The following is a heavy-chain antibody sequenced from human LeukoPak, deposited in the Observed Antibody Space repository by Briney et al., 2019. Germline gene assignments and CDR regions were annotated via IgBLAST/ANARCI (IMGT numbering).Heavy chain of an antibody. D-gene: IGHD3-22*01. J-gene: IGHJ4*02. V-gene: IGHV3-21*01. CDR2: ISSSSSYI. Sequence: GGSLRLSCAASGFTFSSYSMNWVRQAPGKGLEWVSSISSSSSYIYYADSVKGRFTISRDNAKNSLYLQMNSLRAEDTAVYYCASDTSAFYDSSGYSYWGQGTLVTVSS. CDR1: GFTFSSYS. CDR3: ASDTSAFYDSSGYSY.